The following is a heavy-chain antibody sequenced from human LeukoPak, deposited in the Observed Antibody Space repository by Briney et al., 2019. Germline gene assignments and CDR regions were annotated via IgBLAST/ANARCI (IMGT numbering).Heavy chain of an antibody. CDR2: IYSGGST. D-gene: IGHD1-26*01. V-gene: IGHV3-66*02. J-gene: IGHJ5*02. CDR3: ARDKFSGSYFPHWFDP. CDR1: GFTFSSNY. Sequence: GGSLRLSCAASGFTFSSNYMSWVRQAPGKGLEWVSVIYSGGSTYYADSVKGRFTISRDNSKNTLYLQMNSLRAEDTAVYYCARDKFSGSYFPHWFDPWGQGTLVTVSS.